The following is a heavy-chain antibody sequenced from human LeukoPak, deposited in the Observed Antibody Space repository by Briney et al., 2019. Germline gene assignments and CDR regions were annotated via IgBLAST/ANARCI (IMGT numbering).Heavy chain of an antibody. J-gene: IGHJ6*03. CDR2: INHSGRT. CDR1: AGSCSGYY. CDR3: ARSRPSITMVRGAPPGYYYYMDV. Sequence: SETLSLNCAVYAGSCSGYYWSWIRQPPGKGREWIGEINHSGRTNYNPSLKSRVTISVDTSKNQFSLKLSSVTAADTAVYYCARSRPSITMVRGAPPGYYYYMDVGGKGTTVTISS. D-gene: IGHD3-10*01. V-gene: IGHV4-34*01.